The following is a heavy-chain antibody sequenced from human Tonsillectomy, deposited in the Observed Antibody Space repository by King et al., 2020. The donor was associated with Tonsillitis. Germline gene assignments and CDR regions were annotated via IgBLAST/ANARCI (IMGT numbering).Heavy chain of an antibody. D-gene: IGHD3-22*01. CDR1: GGTFSSYA. J-gene: IGHJ3*01. CDR2: IIPIFGTA. Sequence: VQLVESGAEVKKPGSSVKVSCKASGGTFSSYALSWVRQTPGQGLEWMGGIIPIFGTANYAQKFQGRVTITADESTSTAYMELSSLTSEDTAVYYCARDYRDYYDSSGFQGAFDFWDQGTMVTVSS. V-gene: IGHV1-69*01. CDR3: ARDYRDYYDSSGFQGAFDF.